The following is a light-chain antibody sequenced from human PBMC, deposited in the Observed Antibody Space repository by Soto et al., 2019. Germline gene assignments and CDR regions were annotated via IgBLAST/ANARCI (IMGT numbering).Light chain of an antibody. CDR3: AAWDDSLSGLYV. V-gene: IGLV1-47*01. CDR2: RNN. CDR1: SSNIGSNY. Sequence: QFALKQPPSSSATPGQMVTISCSGSSSNIGSNYVYWYQQLPGTAPKLLIYRNNQRPSVVPDRFSGSKSGTSASLAISGLRSEDEADYYCAAWDDSLSGLYVFGTGTKVTVL. J-gene: IGLJ1*01.